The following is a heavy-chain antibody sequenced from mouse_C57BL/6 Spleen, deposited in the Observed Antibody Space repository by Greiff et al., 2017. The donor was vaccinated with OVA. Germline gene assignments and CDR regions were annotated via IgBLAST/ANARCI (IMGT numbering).Heavy chain of an antibody. CDR2: FTMYSDAT. CDR3: ARGHYGSPYAMDY. V-gene: IGHV1-49*01. J-gene: IGHJ4*01. Sequence: LKESGAELVRPGSSVKLSCKDSYFAFMASAMHWVKQRPGHGLEWIGSFTMYSDATEYSENFKGKATLTANTSSSTAYMELSSLTSEDSAVYYCARGHYGSPYAMDYWGQGTSVTVSS. D-gene: IGHD1-1*01. CDR1: YFAFMASA.